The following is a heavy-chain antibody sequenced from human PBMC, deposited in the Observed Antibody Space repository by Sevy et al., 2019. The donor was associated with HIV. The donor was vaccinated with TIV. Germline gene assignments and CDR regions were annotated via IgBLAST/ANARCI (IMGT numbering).Heavy chain of an antibody. CDR1: GFPFSSFG. J-gene: IGHJ4*02. D-gene: IGHD6-25*01. V-gene: IGHV3-30*02. Sequence: GGSLRLSCAASGFPFSSFGMHWVRQAPGKGLQWVAFVWSNGTNKSYTDSVKGRFTISRDNSKNTLYLQMNSLRAEDTAFYYCASGPPPIYWGQGALVTVSS. CDR2: VWSNGTNK. CDR3: ASGPPPIY.